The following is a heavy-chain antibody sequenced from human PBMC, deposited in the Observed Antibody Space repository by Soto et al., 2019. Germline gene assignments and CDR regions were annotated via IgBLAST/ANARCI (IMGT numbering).Heavy chain of an antibody. CDR2: ISSSGSTI. V-gene: IGHV3-11*01. J-gene: IGHJ6*03. D-gene: IGHD4-4*01. CDR3: ARAPATSFYSPGDYYYYMDV. Sequence: PGGSLRLSCAASGFTFSDYYMSWIRQAPGKGLEWVSYISSSGSTIYYADSVKGRFTISRDNAKNSLYLQMNSLRAEDTAVYYCARAPATSFYSPGDYYYYMDVWGKGTTVTVSS. CDR1: GFTFSDYY.